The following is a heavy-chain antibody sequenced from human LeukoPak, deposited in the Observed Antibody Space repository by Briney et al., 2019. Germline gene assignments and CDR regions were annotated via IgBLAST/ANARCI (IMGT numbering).Heavy chain of an antibody. CDR3: ARGRKGIYYGSGSQNYGMDV. V-gene: IGHV4-34*01. D-gene: IGHD3-10*01. CDR1: GGSFSGYY. CDR2: INHSGST. Sequence: SETLSLTCAVYGGSFSGYYWSWIRQPPGKGLEWIGEINHSGSTNYNPSLKSRVTISVDTSKNQFSLKLSSVTAADTAVYYCARGRKGIYYGSGSQNYGMDVWAKGPRSPSPQ. J-gene: IGHJ6*04.